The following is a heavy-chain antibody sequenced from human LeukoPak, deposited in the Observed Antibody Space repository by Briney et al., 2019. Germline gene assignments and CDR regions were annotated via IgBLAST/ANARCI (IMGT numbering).Heavy chain of an antibody. D-gene: IGHD5-18*01. J-gene: IGHJ4*02. CDR1: GGSISSGGYY. CDR2: IYYSGST. V-gene: IGHV4-31*03. Sequence: PSQTLSLTCTVSGGSISSGGYYWSWIRQHPGKGLEWIGYIYYSGSTYYNPSLKSRVTISVDTFKNQFSLKLSSVTAADTAVYYCARAPVDTAMVSGVYFDYWGQGTLVTVSS. CDR3: ARAPVDTAMVSGVYFDY.